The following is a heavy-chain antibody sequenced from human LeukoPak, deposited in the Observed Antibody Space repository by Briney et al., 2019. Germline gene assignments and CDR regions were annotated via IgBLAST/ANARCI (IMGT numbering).Heavy chain of an antibody. CDR3: ARDRIFEYYYDSSGYPEYFQH. CDR1: GFTFSSYS. Sequence: GRSLRLSCAASGFTFSSYSMNWVRQAPGKGLEWVSYISSSSSTIYYADSVKGRFTISRDNAKNSLYLQMNSLRDEDTAVYYCARDRIFEYYYDSSGYPEYFQHWGQGTLVTVSS. CDR2: ISSSSSTI. J-gene: IGHJ1*01. D-gene: IGHD3-22*01. V-gene: IGHV3-48*02.